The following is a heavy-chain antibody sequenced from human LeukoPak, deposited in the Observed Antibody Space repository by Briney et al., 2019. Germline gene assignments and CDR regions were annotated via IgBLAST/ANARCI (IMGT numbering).Heavy chain of an antibody. CDR3: ARPGYCSGGSCFNVGWFDP. D-gene: IGHD2-15*01. CDR1: GGSISSSSYY. CDR2: IYYSGST. Sequence: SETLSLTCTVSGGSISSSSYYWGWIRQPPGKGLEWLGSIYYSGSTYYNPSLKSRVTISVDTSKNQFSLKLSSVTAADTAVYYCARPGYCSGGSCFNVGWFDPWGQGTLVTVSP. J-gene: IGHJ5*02. V-gene: IGHV4-39*01.